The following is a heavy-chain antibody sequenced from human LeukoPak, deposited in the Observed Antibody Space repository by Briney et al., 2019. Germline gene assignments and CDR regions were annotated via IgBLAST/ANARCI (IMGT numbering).Heavy chain of an antibody. Sequence: GESLKISCKGSGYSFATYWIGWVRQMPGKGLEWMGIIYPDDSDTRYSPSFQGQVTTSADKSISTAYLQWSSLKASDTAMYYCARLTTVTQNFDYWGQGTLVTVSS. D-gene: IGHD4-17*01. V-gene: IGHV5-51*01. J-gene: IGHJ4*02. CDR1: GYSFATYW. CDR3: ARLTTVTQNFDY. CDR2: IYPDDSDT.